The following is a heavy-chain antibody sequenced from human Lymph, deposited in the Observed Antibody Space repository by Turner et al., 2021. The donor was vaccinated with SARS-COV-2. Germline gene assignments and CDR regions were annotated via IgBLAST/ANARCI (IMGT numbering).Heavy chain of an antibody. CDR1: EFTYSSYS. D-gene: IGHD4-17*01. V-gene: IGHV3-21*01. Sequence: VQLVESGGGLVKPAGSVRRYSAASEFTYSSYSMNWVRQAPGKGLEWVACISRSSSYIYYADSVKGRFTIARDNAKNSLYLQMNSLRAEDTAVYYWARGDYGDYGTVYFDYWGQGTLVTVSS. CDR2: ISRSSSYI. CDR3: ARGDYGDYGTVYFDY. J-gene: IGHJ4*02.